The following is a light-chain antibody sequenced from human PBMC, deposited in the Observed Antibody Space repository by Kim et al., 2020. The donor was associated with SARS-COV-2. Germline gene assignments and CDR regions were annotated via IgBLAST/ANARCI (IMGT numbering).Light chain of an antibody. J-gene: IGLJ3*02. V-gene: IGLV7-46*01. Sequence: PGGTVTLTCDSSTGPVTSDHYPFWLQQKPGQAPRTLISNTRTKQSWTPARFSGSLLGGKAALTLSGAQAEDEAEYYCLLSYRGARVFGGGTQLTDL. CDR3: LLSYRGARV. CDR2: NTR. CDR1: TGPVTSDHY.